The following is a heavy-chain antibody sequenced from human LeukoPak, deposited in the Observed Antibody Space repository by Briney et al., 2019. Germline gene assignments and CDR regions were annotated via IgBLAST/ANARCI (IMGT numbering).Heavy chain of an antibody. D-gene: IGHD4-23*01. CDR2: INPILGIA. V-gene: IGHV1-69*04. CDR1: GGTFSSYA. J-gene: IGHJ4*02. Sequence: ASVKVSCKASGGTFSSYAISWVRQAPGQGLEWMGRINPILGIANYAQKFQGRVTITADKSTSTAYMELSSLRSEDTAMYYCARDGDGGNSDHWGQGTLVTVSS. CDR3: ARDGDGGNSDH.